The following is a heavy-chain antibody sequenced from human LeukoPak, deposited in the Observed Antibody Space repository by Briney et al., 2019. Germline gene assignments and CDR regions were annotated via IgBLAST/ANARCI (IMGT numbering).Heavy chain of an antibody. CDR2: ISWNSGSI. D-gene: IGHD6-13*01. J-gene: IGHJ3*02. V-gene: IGHV3-9*01. Sequence: PGRSLRLSCAASGFTFDDYAMHWVRQAPGKGLEWVSGISWNSGSIGYADSVKGRFTISRDNSKNTLYLQMNSLRAEDTAVYYCAKYQGIAAVGRREDTFDIWGQGTMVTVSS. CDR3: AKYQGIAAVGRREDTFDI. CDR1: GFTFDDYA.